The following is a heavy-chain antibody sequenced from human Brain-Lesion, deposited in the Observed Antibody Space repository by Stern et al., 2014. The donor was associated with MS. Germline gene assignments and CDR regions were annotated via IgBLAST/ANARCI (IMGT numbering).Heavy chain of an antibody. D-gene: IGHD1-14*01. CDR2: ISWNSGTI. V-gene: IGHV3-9*01. CDR3: ARDITGSSAYFAY. J-gene: IGHJ4*02. Sequence: EVHLVESGGDLVQPGRSLGLSCGAFGFTFDDYAMHWVRQAPGKGLEWVAGISWNSGTIGYADSVKGRFTTSRDNAYSSLYLQMNSLRPEDTALYYCARDITGSSAYFAYWGQGTLVTVSS. CDR1: GFTFDDYA.